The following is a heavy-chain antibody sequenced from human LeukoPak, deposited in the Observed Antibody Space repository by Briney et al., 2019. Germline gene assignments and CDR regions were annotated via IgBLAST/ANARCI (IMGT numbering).Heavy chain of an antibody. V-gene: IGHV3-23*01. CDR1: GVTFTSYA. J-gene: IGHJ4*02. CDR3: AKDLKLTTAPSG. D-gene: IGHD4-17*01. Sequence: PVGSLRPSCAVSGVTFTSYAMGWVCQAPGEGLEWGLGISDSGSSTYYADSVKGRFTISRDNSKNTLYLQMNSLRAEDTAVYYCAKDLKLTTAPSGWGQGTLVTVSS. CDR2: ISDSGSST.